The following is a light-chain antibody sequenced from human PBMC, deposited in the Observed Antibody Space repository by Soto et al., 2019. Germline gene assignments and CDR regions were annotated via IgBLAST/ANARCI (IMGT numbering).Light chain of an antibody. Sequence: DVVMTQSPLSLPVTLGQPASISCRSSQSLIHSDGSTYLSWFQQRPGRSPRRLIYEVSDRDSGGXAXXSGSGSGTDFTLKISRVEAEDVGVYYCMQGTHWPWTFGQGTEVEIK. J-gene: IGKJ1*01. CDR3: MQGTHWPWT. CDR1: QSLIHSDGSTY. V-gene: IGKV2-30*02. CDR2: EVS.